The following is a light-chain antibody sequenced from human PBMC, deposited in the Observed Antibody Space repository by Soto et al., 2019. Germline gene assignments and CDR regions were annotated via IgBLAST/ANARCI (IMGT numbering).Light chain of an antibody. J-gene: IGKJ1*01. Sequence: DIVMTQSPDSLAVSLGERATIHCKSTHSLLYSSNNKDYLAWYQQRPGQPPKLLIYWASTRESGVPDRFAGSGSGTDFTLTISSLQAEDVAIYYCQQYYNTPWTFGQGTKVEIK. V-gene: IGKV4-1*01. CDR2: WAS. CDR3: QQYYNTPWT. CDR1: HSLLYSSNNKDY.